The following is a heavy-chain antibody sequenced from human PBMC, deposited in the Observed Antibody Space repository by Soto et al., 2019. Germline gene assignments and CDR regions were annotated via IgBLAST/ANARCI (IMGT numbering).Heavy chain of an antibody. V-gene: IGHV2-5*02. CDR1: GFSLSTSGVG. CDR2: IYGDDNK. Sequence: QITLKESGPTLVKPTQTLTLTCTFSGFSLSTSGVGVGWIRQPPGKALEWLALIYGDDNKRYSPSLRSRLTTTHDPPNTQLVLTMTNIDPADTATYYCAHLPRDGYHLDYWRQGTLVTVSS. J-gene: IGHJ4*02. CDR3: AHLPRDGYHLDY. D-gene: IGHD2-2*01.